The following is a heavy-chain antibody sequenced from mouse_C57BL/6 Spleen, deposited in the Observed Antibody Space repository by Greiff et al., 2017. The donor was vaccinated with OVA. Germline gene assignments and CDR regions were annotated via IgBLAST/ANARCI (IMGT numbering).Heavy chain of an antibody. J-gene: IGHJ4*01. Sequence: VQLQQPGAELVRPGPSVKLSCKASGYTFTSYWMHWVKQRPGQGLEWIGVIDPSDSYTNYNQKFKGKATLTVDTSSSTAYMQLSSLTSEDSAVYYCARPSYYGNGYAMDYWGQGTSVTVSS. CDR1: GYTFTSYW. CDR2: IDPSDSYT. CDR3: ARPSYYGNGYAMDY. D-gene: IGHD2-1*01. V-gene: IGHV1-59*01.